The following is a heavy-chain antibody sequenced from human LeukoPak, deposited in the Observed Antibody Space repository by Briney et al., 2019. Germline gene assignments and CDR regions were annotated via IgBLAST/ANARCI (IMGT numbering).Heavy chain of an antibody. J-gene: IGHJ6*03. CDR1: GFTFSSYG. CDR3: ARVSWYYDFWSSYYMDV. V-gene: IGHV3-30*02. D-gene: IGHD3-3*01. Sequence: GGSLRLSCAASGFTFSSYGMHWVRQAPGKGLEWVAFIRYDGSNKYYADSVKGRFTISRDNSKNTLYLQMNSLRAEDTAVYYCARVSWYYDFWSSYYMDVWGKGTTVTVSS. CDR2: IRYDGSNK.